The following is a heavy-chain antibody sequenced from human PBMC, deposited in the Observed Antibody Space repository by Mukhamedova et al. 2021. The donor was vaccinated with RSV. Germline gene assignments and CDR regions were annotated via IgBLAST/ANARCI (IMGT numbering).Heavy chain of an antibody. Sequence: GEGLEWVSFISGGGGRAFYADSVKGRFTISRDTSKNTLYLQMNSLRAEDTAVYYCAKSASPYGNDAFVLWGQGPMVTVSS. D-gene: IGHD3-10*01. CDR3: AKSASPYGNDAFVL. CDR2: ISGGGGRA. V-gene: IGHV3-23*01. J-gene: IGHJ3*01.